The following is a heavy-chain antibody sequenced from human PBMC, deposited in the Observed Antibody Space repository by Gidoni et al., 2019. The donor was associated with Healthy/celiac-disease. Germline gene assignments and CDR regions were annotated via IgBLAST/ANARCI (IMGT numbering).Heavy chain of an antibody. CDR1: GFTFSRYS. J-gene: IGHJ4*02. V-gene: IGHV3-48*01. CDR3: ARGYDSSGYRHSFDY. D-gene: IGHD3-22*01. Sequence: EVQLVASGGGLVQPWGSLRLSCAASGFTFSRYSMNWVRQAPGKGLEWGSYISSSSSTIYYADSVKGRFTISRDNAKNSLYLQMNSLRAEDTAVYYCARGYDSSGYRHSFDYWGQGTLVTVSS. CDR2: ISSSSSTI.